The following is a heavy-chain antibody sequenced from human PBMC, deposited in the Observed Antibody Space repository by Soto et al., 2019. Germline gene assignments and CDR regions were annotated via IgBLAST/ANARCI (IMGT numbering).Heavy chain of an antibody. Sequence: VQLQQRGAGLLKPSETLSLTCAVYGGSFSGYYWNWIRQPPGKGLEWIGEIDHSGYTNYNPSLKSRVTISVDTSKNQFSLRLTSVTAADTAVYYCARVRDWFDPWGQGTLVTVAS. V-gene: IGHV4-34*01. CDR1: GGSFSGYY. J-gene: IGHJ5*02. CDR3: ARVRDWFDP. D-gene: IGHD3-3*01. CDR2: IDHSGYT.